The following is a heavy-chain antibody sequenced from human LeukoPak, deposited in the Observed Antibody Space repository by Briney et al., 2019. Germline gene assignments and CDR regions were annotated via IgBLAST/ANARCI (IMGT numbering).Heavy chain of an antibody. CDR3: AKGHTYGYEYSSDY. D-gene: IGHD5-18*01. Sequence: GGSLRLSCAASGFILSSFAMSWVRQAPGKGLEWVSGLTGTGAATYYADSVKGRFTISRDNSKNILYLQMDSLRAEDTAVYYCAKGHTYGYEYSSDYWGQGTLVTVSS. CDR1: GFILSSFA. V-gene: IGHV3-23*01. J-gene: IGHJ4*02. CDR2: LTGTGAAT.